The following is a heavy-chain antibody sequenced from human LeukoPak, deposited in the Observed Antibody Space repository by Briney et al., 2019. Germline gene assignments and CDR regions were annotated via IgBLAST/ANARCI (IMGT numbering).Heavy chain of an antibody. CDR2: IDPNNGGT. CDR3: TRESGSYHGNDY. V-gene: IGHV1-2*06. J-gene: IGHJ4*02. D-gene: IGHD1-26*01. Sequence: ASVKVSCKASGYTFTGYYMHWVRQAPGQGLEWMGRIDPNNGGTNYAQKFQGRVTMTGDTSISTAYMELSSLRSDDTAVYYCTRESGSYHGNDYWGQGTLVTVSS. CDR1: GYTFTGYY.